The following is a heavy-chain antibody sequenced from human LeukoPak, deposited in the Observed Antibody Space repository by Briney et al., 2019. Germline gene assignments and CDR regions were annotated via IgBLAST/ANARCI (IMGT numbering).Heavy chain of an antibody. CDR3: ARDGISGTTVFDI. Sequence: SETLSLTCAVYGGSFSGYYWSWIRQPPGKGLEWIGEINHSGSTNYNPSLKSRVTISVDTSKNQFSLKVSSVTAADTAVYYCARDGISGTTVFDIWGQGTMVTVSS. CDR2: INHSGST. CDR1: GGSFSGYY. V-gene: IGHV4-34*01. J-gene: IGHJ3*02. D-gene: IGHD1-20*01.